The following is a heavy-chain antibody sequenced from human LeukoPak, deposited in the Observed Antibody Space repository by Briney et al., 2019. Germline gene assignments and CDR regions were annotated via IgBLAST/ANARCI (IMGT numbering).Heavy chain of an antibody. J-gene: IGHJ4*02. Sequence: GGSLRLSCAASGFTFDDYAMHWVRQAPGEGLEWVSGISWNSGSIGYADSVKGRFTISRDNAKNSLYLQMNSLSAEDMALYYCAKDHRPGYSSGWYYFDYWGQGTLVTVSS. D-gene: IGHD6-19*01. CDR3: AKDHRPGYSSGWYYFDY. CDR1: GFTFDDYA. V-gene: IGHV3-9*03. CDR2: ISWNSGSI.